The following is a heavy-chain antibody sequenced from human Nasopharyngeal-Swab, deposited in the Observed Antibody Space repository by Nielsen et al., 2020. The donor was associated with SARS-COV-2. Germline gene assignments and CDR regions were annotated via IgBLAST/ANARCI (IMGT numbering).Heavy chain of an antibody. CDR2: ISYDGSNK. D-gene: IGHD3-3*01. J-gene: IGHJ4*02. V-gene: IGHV3-30-3*01. Sequence: GGSLRLSCAASGFTFSSYAMHWVRQAQGKGLEWVAVISYDGSNKYYADSVKGRFTISRDNSKNTLYLQMNSLRAEDTAVYYCATPSPQGYDFWSGYGSWGQGTLVTVSS. CDR1: GFTFSSYA. CDR3: ATPSPQGYDFWSGYGS.